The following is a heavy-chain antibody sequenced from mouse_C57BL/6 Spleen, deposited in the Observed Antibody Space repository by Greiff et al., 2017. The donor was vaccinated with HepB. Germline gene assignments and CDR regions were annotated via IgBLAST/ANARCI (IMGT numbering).Heavy chain of an antibody. J-gene: IGHJ1*03. CDR3: AREGGLRRYFYV. D-gene: IGHD2-4*01. Sequence: VQLQQPGAELVKPGASVKLSCKASGYTFTSYWMHWVKQRPGQGLEWIGMIHPNSGSTNYNEKFKSKATLTVDKSSSTAYMQLSSLTSADSAVYYCAREGGLRRYFYVWGTGTTVTVSS. CDR1: GYTFTSYW. CDR2: IHPNSGST. V-gene: IGHV1-64*01.